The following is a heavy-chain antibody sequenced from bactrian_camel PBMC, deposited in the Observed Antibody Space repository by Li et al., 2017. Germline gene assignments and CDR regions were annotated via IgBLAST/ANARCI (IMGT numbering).Heavy chain of an antibody. CDR2: IYSGGSIT. CDR3: VREDIGVPTGFAF. V-gene: IGHV3S40*01. Sequence: VQLVESGGGLVQPGGSLRLSCVFSEWKYKHSDMYCMGWFRQAPGKGLEWVSTIYSGGSITYYADSVKGRFTISSDNAKNTLYLRLDSLKPVDTAVYYCVREDIGVPTGFAFWGQGTQVTVS. CDR1: EWKYKHSDMYC. J-gene: IGHJ6*01. D-gene: IGHD8*01.